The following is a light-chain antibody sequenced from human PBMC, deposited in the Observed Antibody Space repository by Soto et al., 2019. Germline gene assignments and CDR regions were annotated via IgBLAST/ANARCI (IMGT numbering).Light chain of an antibody. CDR3: QKYNSVPFT. CDR1: QGISNY. V-gene: IGKV1-27*01. Sequence: DIQMTQSPSSLSASVGDRVTITCRASQGISNYLVWYQLKPGKVPKLLIYAASTLQSGVPSRFSGSGSGTDFTLTISSLQPEDVGSYYCQKYNSVPFTFGPGTKVEIK. CDR2: AAS. J-gene: IGKJ3*01.